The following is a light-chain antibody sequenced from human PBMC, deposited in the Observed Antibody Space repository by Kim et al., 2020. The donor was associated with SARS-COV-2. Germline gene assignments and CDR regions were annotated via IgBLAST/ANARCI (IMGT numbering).Light chain of an antibody. CDR1: SSDVGGYNY. CDR3: SSYTTSDTWV. V-gene: IGLV2-14*03. CDR2: DVS. J-gene: IGLJ3*02. Sequence: QSALTQPASVSGSPGQSITISCTGTSSDVGGYNYVSWYQHHPGKAPKLMIYDVSKWPSGVSNRFSGSKSGNTASLTISGLQTEDEADYYCSSYTTSDTWVFGGGTQLTVL.